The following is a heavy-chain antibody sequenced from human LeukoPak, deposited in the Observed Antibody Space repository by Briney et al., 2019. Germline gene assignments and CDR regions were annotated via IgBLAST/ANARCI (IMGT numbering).Heavy chain of an antibody. Sequence: GGSLRLSCAASGFTFSNYAMSWVRQAPGKGLEWVSAISGSGGNTYDADSVKGRFTISRDNSKNTLYLQMNSLRAEDTAVYYCAKSLSVVAPPPALGYWGQGTLVTVSS. D-gene: IGHD4-23*01. V-gene: IGHV3-23*01. CDR2: ISGSGGNT. CDR1: GFTFSNYA. CDR3: AKSLSVVAPPPALGY. J-gene: IGHJ4*02.